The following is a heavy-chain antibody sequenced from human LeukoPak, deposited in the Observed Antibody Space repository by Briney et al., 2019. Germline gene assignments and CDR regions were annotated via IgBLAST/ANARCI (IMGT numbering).Heavy chain of an antibody. CDR1: GFTFSSYA. V-gene: IGHV3-23*01. CDR3: TKAPLRSCSGAFCYPFDY. J-gene: IGHJ4*02. Sequence: GGTLRLSCAASGFTFSSYAMSWVRQAPGKGLEWVAATVGGRPDTYHAESVKGRFTVSRDDSRDTLFLQMNRLSVDDTAIYYCTKAPLRSCSGAFCYPFDYWGQGTLVTVSS. D-gene: IGHD2-8*02. CDR2: TVGGRPDT.